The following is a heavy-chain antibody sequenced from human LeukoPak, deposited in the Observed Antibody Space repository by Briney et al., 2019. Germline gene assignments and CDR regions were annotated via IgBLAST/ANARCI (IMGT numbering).Heavy chain of an antibody. Sequence: ASVKVSCKASGGTFSSYAISWVRQAPGQGLEWMGGIIPIFGTANYAQKFQGRVTITADEPTSTAYMELSSLRSEDTAVYYCARDDPSVDLTIFGVVPFARYYYYYMDVWGKGTTVTVSS. V-gene: IGHV1-69*13. CDR2: IIPIFGTA. D-gene: IGHD3-3*01. J-gene: IGHJ6*03. CDR3: ARDDPSVDLTIFGVVPFARYYYYYMDV. CDR1: GGTFSSYA.